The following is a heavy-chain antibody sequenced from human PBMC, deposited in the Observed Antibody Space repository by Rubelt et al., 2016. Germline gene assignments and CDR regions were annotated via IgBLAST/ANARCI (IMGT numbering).Heavy chain of an antibody. Sequence: EVQLAESGGGLVQPGGSLRLSCAASGFTLSSYWMHWVRQAPGKGLVWVSRINSDGSITRSAHSVKGGFTIYSDNSKKTLYLQMNSLRAEDAAVYYCAKDTYYYDRSGYYIFDSWGQGTLVTVSS. D-gene: IGHD3-22*01. V-gene: IGHV3-74*01. CDR1: GFTLSSYW. J-gene: IGHJ4*02. CDR3: AKDTYYYDRSGYYIFDS. CDR2: INSDGSIT.